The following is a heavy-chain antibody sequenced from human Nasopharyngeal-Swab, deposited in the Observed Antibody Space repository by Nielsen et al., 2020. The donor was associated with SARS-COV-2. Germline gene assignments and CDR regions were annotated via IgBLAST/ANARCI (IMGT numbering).Heavy chain of an antibody. Sequence: GGSLRLSCSASGFTFSSYAIHWVRQAPGKGLEYVSAISSNGGSTYYADSVKGRFTISRDNSKNTLYLQMSSLRAEDTAVYYCVRLYDFWSGEPSWGQGTLVTVSS. J-gene: IGHJ5*02. D-gene: IGHD3-3*01. CDR1: GFTFSSYA. CDR2: ISSNGGST. V-gene: IGHV3-64D*08. CDR3: VRLYDFWSGEPS.